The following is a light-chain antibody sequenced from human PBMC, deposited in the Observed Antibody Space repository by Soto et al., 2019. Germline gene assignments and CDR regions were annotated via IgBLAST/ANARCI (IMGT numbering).Light chain of an antibody. Sequence: QSALTQPASVSGSPGQSITISCTGTSSDVGGYNYVSWYHQHPGKAPKLMIYEVSNRPSGISNRFSGSKSGNTASLTISGLQAEDESDYYCSSYTSDSVLFGGGTQLTVL. CDR3: SSYTSDSVL. V-gene: IGLV2-14*01. J-gene: IGLJ2*01. CDR1: SSDVGGYNY. CDR2: EVS.